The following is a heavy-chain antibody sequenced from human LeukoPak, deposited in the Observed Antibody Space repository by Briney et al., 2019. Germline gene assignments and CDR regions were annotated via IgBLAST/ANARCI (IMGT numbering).Heavy chain of an antibody. J-gene: IGHJ4*02. CDR2: IYHSGST. CDR3: ARGRGSPDY. CDR1: GGSISSGGYS. D-gene: IGHD1-26*01. V-gene: IGHV4-30-2*01. Sequence: SETLSLTCAVSGGSISSGGYSWSWIRQPPGKGLEWIGYIYHSGSTYYNPSLKSRVTISLDTSKNQFSLKLSSVTAADTAVYYCARGRGSPDYWGQGTLVTVSS.